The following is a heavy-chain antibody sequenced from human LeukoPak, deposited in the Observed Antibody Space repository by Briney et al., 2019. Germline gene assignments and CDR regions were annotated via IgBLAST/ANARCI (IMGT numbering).Heavy chain of an antibody. CDR2: IYHSGST. J-gene: IGHJ2*01. V-gene: IGHV4-30-2*01. CDR1: GGSISSGGYS. Sequence: SEALSLTCTVSGGSISSGGYSWSWIRQPPGKGLEWIGYIYHSGSTYYNPSLKSRVTISVDRSKNQFSLKLSSVTTADTAVYYCARDGGGSSPTHWYFDLWGRGTLVTVSS. D-gene: IGHD1-26*01. CDR3: ARDGGGSSPTHWYFDL.